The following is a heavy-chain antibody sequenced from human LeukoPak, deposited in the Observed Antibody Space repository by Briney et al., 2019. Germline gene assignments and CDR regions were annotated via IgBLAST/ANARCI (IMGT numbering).Heavy chain of an antibody. D-gene: IGHD3-3*01. J-gene: IGHJ5*02. Sequence: SETLSLTCAVSGYSISSGYYWGWIRQPPGKGLEWIGSIYHSGSTYYNPSLKSRVTISVDTSKNQFSLKLSPVTAADTAVYYCAKSPRLYEFWSGSNWFDPWGQGTLVTVSS. V-gene: IGHV4-38-2*01. CDR1: GYSISSGYY. CDR2: IYHSGST. CDR3: AKSPRLYEFWSGSNWFDP.